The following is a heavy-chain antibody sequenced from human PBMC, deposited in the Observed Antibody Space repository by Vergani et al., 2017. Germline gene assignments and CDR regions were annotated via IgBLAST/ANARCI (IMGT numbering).Heavy chain of an antibody. Sequence: QLQLQESGPGLVFFFFFFFFFFTVSGGSISSSSYYWGWIRQPPGKGLEWIGSIYYSGSTYYNPALKSRVTISVDTSKNQFSLQLSSVTSADTAVYYCARHIDYDFWSGYRERDVWGKGTTVTVSS. V-gene: IGHV4-39*01. CDR1: GGSISSSSYY. CDR3: ARHIDYDFWSGYRERDV. D-gene: IGHD3-3*01. CDR2: IYYSGST. J-gene: IGHJ6*04.